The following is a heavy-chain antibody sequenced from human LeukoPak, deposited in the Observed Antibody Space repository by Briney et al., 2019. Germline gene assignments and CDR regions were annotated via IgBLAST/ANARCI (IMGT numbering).Heavy chain of an antibody. CDR2: IYYSGNT. V-gene: IGHV4-59*01. Sequence: SETLSLTCTVSGGSISNYYWSWIRQPPGKGLEWIGYIYYSGNTNYNPSLRSRVTISLDMSKNQISLILRSVTAADTAVYYCARGRRDGYNNFDYWGQGTLVTVSS. J-gene: IGHJ4*02. D-gene: IGHD5-24*01. CDR3: ARGRRDGYNNFDY. CDR1: GGSISNYY.